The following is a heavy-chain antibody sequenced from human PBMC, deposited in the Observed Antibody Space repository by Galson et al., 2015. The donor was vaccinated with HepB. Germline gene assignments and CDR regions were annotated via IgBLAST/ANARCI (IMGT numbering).Heavy chain of an antibody. Sequence: QSGAEVKKPGESLRISCKGSGYSFTSYWISWVRQMPGKGLEWMGRIDPSDSYTNYSPSFQGHVTISADKSISTAYLQWSSLKASDTAMYYCARFLHRYSSGGDWFDRWGQGTLVTVSS. D-gene: IGHD6-19*01. CDR3: ARFLHRYSSGGDWFDR. CDR2: IDPSDSYT. J-gene: IGHJ5*02. V-gene: IGHV5-10-1*01. CDR1: GYSFTSYW.